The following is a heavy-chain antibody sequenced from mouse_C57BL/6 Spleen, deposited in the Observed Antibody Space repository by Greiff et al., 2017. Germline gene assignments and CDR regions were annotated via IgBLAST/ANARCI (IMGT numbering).Heavy chain of an antibody. V-gene: IGHV1-52*01. D-gene: IGHD1-1*01. CDR3: ARSETTVVATNYYAMDY. Sequence: VQLQQPGAELVRPGSSVTLSCKASGYTFTSYWMHWVKPRPIQGLEWIGNIHPTDSETHYNQKFKDKATLTVDKSSSTAYMQLSNLTSEDSAVYYCARSETTVVATNYYAMDYWGQGTSVTVSS. J-gene: IGHJ4*01. CDR2: IHPTDSET. CDR1: GYTFTSYW.